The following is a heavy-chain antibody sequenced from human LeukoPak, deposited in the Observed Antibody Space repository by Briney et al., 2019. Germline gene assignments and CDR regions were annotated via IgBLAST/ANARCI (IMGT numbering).Heavy chain of an antibody. V-gene: IGHV3-53*01. Sequence: PGGSLRLSCAASGFTVRSNCISWVRQAPGKGLEWVSIIYSGGGTYYADSVKGRFTISRDNSKDTLYLQMNSLRAEDTAVYYCARDQLGGSCGSTRCYTSFNSWGQGTLVTVSS. D-gene: IGHD2-2*02. CDR1: GFTVRSNC. CDR2: IYSGGGT. CDR3: ARDQLGGSCGSTRCYTSFNS. J-gene: IGHJ5*02.